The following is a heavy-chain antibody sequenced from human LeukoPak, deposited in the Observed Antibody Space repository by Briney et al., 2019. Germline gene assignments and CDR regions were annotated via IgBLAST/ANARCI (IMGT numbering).Heavy chain of an antibody. V-gene: IGHV4-4*07. CDR2: IYTSGST. J-gene: IGHJ6*03. D-gene: IGHD6-13*01. Sequence: SETLSLTCTVSGGSISSYYWSCIRQPAGGGLECSGRIYTSGSTNYNPSLKSRVTFSVDKSKNQFSLKLSSVTAADMAVYYCARRPFQLVMGDYYYYMDVWGKGTTVTVSS. CDR1: GGSISSYY. CDR3: ARRPFQLVMGDYYYYMDV.